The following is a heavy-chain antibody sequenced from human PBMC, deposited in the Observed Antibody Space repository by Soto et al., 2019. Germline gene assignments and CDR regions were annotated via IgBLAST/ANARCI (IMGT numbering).Heavy chain of an antibody. Sequence: GGSLRLSCAASGFTFSSYWMSWVRQAPGKGLEWVANIKQDGSEKYYVDSVKGRFTISRDNAKNSLYLQMNSLRAEDTAVYYCARDPSYYDILTGYSLGVWGQGTTVTVSS. V-gene: IGHV3-7*05. CDR3: ARDPSYYDILTGYSLGV. CDR2: IKQDGSEK. D-gene: IGHD3-9*01. J-gene: IGHJ6*02. CDR1: GFTFSSYW.